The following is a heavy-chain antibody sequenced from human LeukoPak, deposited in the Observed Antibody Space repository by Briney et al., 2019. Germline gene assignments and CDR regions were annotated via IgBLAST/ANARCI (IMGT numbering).Heavy chain of an antibody. V-gene: IGHV3-23*01. CDR3: AKDSGYTSGHELFHY. CDR2: ITGSGDYT. Sequence: GGSLRLSCAASGFSFGSHPMNWVRQAPGKGLEWVSGITGSGDYTYYIDSVKGRFTISRDNSKNTLFLQMNSLRVEDTAVYYCAKDSGYTSGHELFHYWGQGTLVTVSS. J-gene: IGHJ4*02. D-gene: IGHD5-18*01. CDR1: GFSFGSHP.